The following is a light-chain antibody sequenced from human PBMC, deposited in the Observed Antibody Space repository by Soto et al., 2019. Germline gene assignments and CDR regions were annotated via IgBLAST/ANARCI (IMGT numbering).Light chain of an antibody. CDR2: GAS. CDR3: QQYNNWPPFT. CDR1: QSVSNIY. J-gene: IGKJ4*01. Sequence: EIVLTQSPATLSLSPGETATLSCRASQSVSNIYLGWYQQKPGQAPRLVIYGASTRATGIPARFRGSGSGTEFTLTISSLQSEDFAVYYCQQYNNWPPFTFGGGTKVDI. V-gene: IGKV3-15*01.